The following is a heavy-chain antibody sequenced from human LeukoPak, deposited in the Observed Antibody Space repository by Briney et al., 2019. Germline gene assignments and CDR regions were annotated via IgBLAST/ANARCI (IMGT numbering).Heavy chain of an antibody. D-gene: IGHD1-26*01. J-gene: IGHJ4*02. CDR2: IYPGDSDT. CDR1: GYSFTSYW. V-gene: IGHV5-51*01. CDR3: ARSDSGSSPRFDS. Sequence: GESLKISCKGSGYSFTSYWIGWVRQMPGKGLEWMGIIYPGDSDTRYSPSFQGQVTISADKSISTSYLQWSSLKASDTAMYFCARSDSGSSPRFDSWGQGTLVTVSS.